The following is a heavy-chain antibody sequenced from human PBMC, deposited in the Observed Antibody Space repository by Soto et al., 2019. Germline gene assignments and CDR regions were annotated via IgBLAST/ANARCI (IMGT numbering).Heavy chain of an antibody. D-gene: IGHD6-13*01. V-gene: IGHV4-31*03. J-gene: IGHJ4*02. CDR3: ARDAPGAAPY. CDR2: INYRGTT. Sequence: QVQLQESGPGLVKPSQTLSLTCTVSGDSMSSGDYYWNWIRQHPEKGLEWIGYINYRGTTFYNPSLKSRIAISADTSKIQFSLRLTSVTAADTAMYFCARDAPGAAPYWGQGTLVTVSS. CDR1: GDSMSSGDYY.